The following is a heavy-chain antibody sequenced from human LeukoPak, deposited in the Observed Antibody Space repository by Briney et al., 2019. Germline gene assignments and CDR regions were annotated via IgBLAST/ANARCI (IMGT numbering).Heavy chain of an antibody. J-gene: IGHJ4*02. V-gene: IGHV3-30*02. CDR2: IRYDGSNK. D-gene: IGHD3-22*01. CDR1: GFTFSSYG. Sequence: GGSLRLSCAASGFTFSSYGMHWVRQAPGKGLEWVTFIRYDGSNKYYTDSVKARFTISRDNSKNTLYLRMNSLRAEDTAVYFCVRVESYDKNDYYRPFDCWGQGTLVTVSS. CDR3: VRVESYDKNDYYRPFDC.